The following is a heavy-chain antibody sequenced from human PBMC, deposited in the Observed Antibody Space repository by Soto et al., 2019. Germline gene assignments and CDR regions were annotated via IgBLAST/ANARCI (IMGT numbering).Heavy chain of an antibody. J-gene: IGHJ4*02. D-gene: IGHD3-22*01. CDR1: GYTFTSYA. V-gene: IGHV1-3*01. CDR2: INAGNGNT. Sequence: ASVKVSCKASGYTFTSYAMHWVRQAPGQRLEWMGWINAGNGNTEYSQKFQGRVTITRDTSASTAYMELSSLRSEDTAVYYCARGPYDSSGYPRYWGQGTLVTVSS. CDR3: ARGPYDSSGYPRY.